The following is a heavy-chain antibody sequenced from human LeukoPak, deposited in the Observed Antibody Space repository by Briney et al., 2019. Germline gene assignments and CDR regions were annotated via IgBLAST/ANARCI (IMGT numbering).Heavy chain of an antibody. CDR1: GFTLGSFW. V-gene: IGHV3-74*01. CDR2: IPSDGSST. CDR3: ARQRDYGFDY. D-gene: IGHD4-17*01. J-gene: IGHJ4*02. Sequence: GGSLRLSCAASGFTLGSFWMHWVRQAPGKGLVWFSRIPSDGSSTYYADSVKGRFTISRDNAKNTLYLQMNSLRAEDTAVYYCARQRDYGFDYWGRGTVVTVSS.